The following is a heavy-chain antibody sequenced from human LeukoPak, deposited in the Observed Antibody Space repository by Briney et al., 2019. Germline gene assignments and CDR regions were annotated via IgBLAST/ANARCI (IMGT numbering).Heavy chain of an antibody. CDR1: GFTFNSYW. Sequence: PGGSLRLSCAASGFTFNSYWMTWVRQAPGKGLEWVATIKEDGSQKYYVDSVKGRFTISRDNGKESLYLEMSSLRVEDTAIYYCAIARIDHWGQGTLVTVS. V-gene: IGHV3-7*01. J-gene: IGHJ4*02. CDR3: AIARIDH. CDR2: IKEDGSQK. D-gene: IGHD1-14*01.